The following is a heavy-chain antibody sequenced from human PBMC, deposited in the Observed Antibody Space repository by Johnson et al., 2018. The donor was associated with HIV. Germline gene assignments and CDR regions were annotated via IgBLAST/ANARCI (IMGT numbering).Heavy chain of an antibody. J-gene: IGHJ3*02. Sequence: VQLVESGGGLVQPGRSLRLSCAASGFTFDDYAMHWVRQAPGKGLEWVSGISWNSNNIGYADSVKGRFTISRDNAKNSLYLQMNSLRAEDTALYYCAKDMGFSGSTAAFDIWGQGTMVTVSS. CDR3: AKDMGFSGSTAAFDI. D-gene: IGHD1-26*01. CDR1: GFTFDDYA. V-gene: IGHV3-9*01. CDR2: ISWNSNNI.